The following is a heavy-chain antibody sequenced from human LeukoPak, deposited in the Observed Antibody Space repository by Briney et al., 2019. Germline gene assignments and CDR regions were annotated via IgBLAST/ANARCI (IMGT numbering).Heavy chain of an antibody. CDR1: GYTFTNYY. V-gene: IGHV1-2*02. CDR2: INPNSGGT. J-gene: IGHJ5*02. CDR3: ARGIGPYDFWSGSDWFDP. D-gene: IGHD3-3*01. Sequence: GASVKVSCKASGYTFTNYYINWVRQAPGQGLEWMGWINPNSGGTNYAQKFQGRVTMTRDTSISTAYMELSRLRSDDTAVYYCARGIGPYDFWSGSDWFDPWGQGTLVTVSS.